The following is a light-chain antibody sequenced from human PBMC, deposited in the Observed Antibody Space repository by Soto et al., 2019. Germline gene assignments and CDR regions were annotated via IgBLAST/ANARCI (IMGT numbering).Light chain of an antibody. Sequence: QSALTQPPSASGSPGQSVTISCTGTSSDVGYYNYVSWYQQHPGKAPKLMIYHVSYRPSGVSNRFSASKSGNTASLTISGLQAEDEAEYYCSSYTTTSTDVFGTGTKLTVL. V-gene: IGLV2-14*01. J-gene: IGLJ1*01. CDR3: SSYTTTSTDV. CDR1: SSDVGYYNY. CDR2: HVS.